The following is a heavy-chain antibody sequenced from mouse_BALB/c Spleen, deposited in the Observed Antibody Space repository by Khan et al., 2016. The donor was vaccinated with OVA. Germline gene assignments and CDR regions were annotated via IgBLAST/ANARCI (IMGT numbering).Heavy chain of an antibody. CDR1: GYTFTDYV. D-gene: IGHD4-1*01. J-gene: IGHJ3*01. CDR3: ARAEWDVFAY. CDR2: IYPGSDST. V-gene: IGHV1-77*01. Sequence: QVQLQQSGPELVKPGASVKMSCKASGYTFTDYVMNWVKQRNGQGLEWIGQIYPGSDSTYYNEKFKGKATLTADRSSSTAYMQLSNLTSEDSAVYFCARAEWDVFAYWGQGTLVTVSA.